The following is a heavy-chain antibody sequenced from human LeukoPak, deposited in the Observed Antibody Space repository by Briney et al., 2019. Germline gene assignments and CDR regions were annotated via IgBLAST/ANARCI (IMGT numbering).Heavy chain of an antibody. Sequence: GGSLRLSCAASGFTFSSFAMSWVRQAPGKGLEWVSIIGAGGSKTYYADSVKGRFTISRDNSKNTLYLQMNSLRAEDTAVYYCASHWGPTTVTTVDYRGQGTLVTVSS. CDR3: ASHWGPTTVTTVDY. CDR2: IGAGGSKT. V-gene: IGHV3-23*01. D-gene: IGHD4-17*01. J-gene: IGHJ4*02. CDR1: GFTFSSFA.